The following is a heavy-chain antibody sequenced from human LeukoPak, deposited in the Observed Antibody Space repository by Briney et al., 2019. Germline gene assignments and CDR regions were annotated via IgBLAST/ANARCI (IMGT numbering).Heavy chain of an antibody. CDR2: IYLDGSST. J-gene: IGHJ6*03. D-gene: IGHD4-17*01. Sequence: PGGSLRLSCAASGFSFSRYWMHWVRQAPGKGLEWVARIYLDGSSTSHADSVKGRFTISRDNAKNTLYLQMNSLRAEDTAVYYCARERSTGFTMDVWGKGTTVTVSS. CDR3: ARERSTGFTMDV. V-gene: IGHV3-74*01. CDR1: GFSFSRYW.